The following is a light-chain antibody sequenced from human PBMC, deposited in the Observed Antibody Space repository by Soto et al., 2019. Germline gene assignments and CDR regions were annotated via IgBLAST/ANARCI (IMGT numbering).Light chain of an antibody. CDR1: SGHSAYA. Sequence: QPVLTQSPSASASLGASVKLTCTLSSGHSAYAIAWHQQQPEKGPRYLMKLNNDGSHSKGDGIPDRFSGSSSGAERYLTISSLQFEDEADYYCQTWVTGILIFGGGTKLTVL. V-gene: IGLV4-69*01. CDR2: LNNDGSH. CDR3: QTWVTGILI. J-gene: IGLJ2*01.